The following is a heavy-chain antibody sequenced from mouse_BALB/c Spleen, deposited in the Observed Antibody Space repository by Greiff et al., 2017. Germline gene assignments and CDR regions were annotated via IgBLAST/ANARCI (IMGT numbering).Heavy chain of an antibody. CDR2: IRNKANGYTT. Sequence: EVMLVESGGGLVQPGGSLRLSCATSGFTFTDYYMSWVRQPPGKALEWLGFIRNKANGYTTEYSASVKGRFTISRDNSQSILYLQMNTLRAEDSATYYCARDIWDMDYWGQGTSVTVSS. V-gene: IGHV7-3*02. CDR1: GFTFTDYY. J-gene: IGHJ4*01. CDR3: ARDIWDMDY. D-gene: IGHD4-1*01.